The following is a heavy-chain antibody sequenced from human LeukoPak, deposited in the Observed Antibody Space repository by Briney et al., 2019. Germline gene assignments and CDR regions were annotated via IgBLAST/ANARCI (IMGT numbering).Heavy chain of an antibody. CDR3: ASWDLTVTESTRFDP. CDR1: GGSISSYY. D-gene: IGHD2/OR15-2a*01. J-gene: IGHJ5*02. Sequence: PSETLCLTCTVSGGSISSYYWSWFRQPPGKGLEWIGYMYYSGSTYYNPSLKSRITISVDTSKNQFSLKLSSVTAADTAVYYCASWDLTVTESTRFDPWGQGTLVTVSS. V-gene: IGHV4-59*04. CDR2: MYYSGST.